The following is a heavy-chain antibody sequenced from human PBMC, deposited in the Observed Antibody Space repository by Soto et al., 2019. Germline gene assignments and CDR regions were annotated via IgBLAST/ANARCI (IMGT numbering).Heavy chain of an antibody. CDR3: ASNSYYYDSSGYYHGNWGDP. J-gene: IGHJ5*02. CDR2: IIPIFGTA. Sequence: SVKLSCKASGGTFRSNASSWVRQAHGQGLEWMGGIIPIFGTANYAQKFQGRVTITADESTSTDYMELSSLRSEYTAVYYCASNSYYYDSSGYYHGNWGDPWGQGTLVTVSS. CDR1: GGTFRSNA. V-gene: IGHV1-69*13. D-gene: IGHD3-22*01.